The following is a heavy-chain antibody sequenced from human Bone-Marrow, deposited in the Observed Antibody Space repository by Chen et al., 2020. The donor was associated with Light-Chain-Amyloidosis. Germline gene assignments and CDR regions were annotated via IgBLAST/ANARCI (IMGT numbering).Heavy chain of an antibody. V-gene: IGHV5-51*01. CDR3: ARRRDGHNFDY. J-gene: IGHJ4*02. CDR2: IYPDDSDA. CDR1: GYTFPNYW. Sequence: EVQLEQSGPEVKKSGESLKISCKGSGYTFPNYWIGWVRQMPGKGLEWMGVIYPDDSDARYSPSFEGQVTISADKSITTAYLQWRSLKASDTAMYYCARRRDGHNFDYWGQGTLVTVSS.